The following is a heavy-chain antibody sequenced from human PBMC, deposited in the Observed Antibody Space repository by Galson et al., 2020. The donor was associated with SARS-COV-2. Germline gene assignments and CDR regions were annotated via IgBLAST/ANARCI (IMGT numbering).Heavy chain of an antibody. CDR3: ATPGEYSVWWLQGN. D-gene: IGHD2-21*01. CDR2: VYYSGGT. CDR1: GASITSSGYY. Sequence: SHTLSLTCTVSGASITSSGYYWGWLRQPPGKGLEWIGSVYYSGGTYYNPSLKSRGTLSVDTSKNQFSLKLKSVTAADTAVYYCATPGEYSVWWLQGNLGQGTLVTVSS. J-gene: IGHJ4*02. V-gene: IGHV4-39*01.